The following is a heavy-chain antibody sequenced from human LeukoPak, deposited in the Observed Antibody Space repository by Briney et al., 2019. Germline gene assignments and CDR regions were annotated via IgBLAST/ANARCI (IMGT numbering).Heavy chain of an antibody. V-gene: IGHV4-59*01. D-gene: IGHD6-13*01. J-gene: IGHJ5*02. CDR1: GASISSYY. CDR3: ARGYSSSGHNWFHP. Sequence: SETLSLTCTVSGASISSYYWSWIRQPPGKGLEWIGHIFYSGSTKYNPSLKSRLTIAVDTSRNQFSLKLSSVSAADTAVYYCARGYSSSGHNWFHPWGQGTLVTVSS. CDR2: IFYSGST.